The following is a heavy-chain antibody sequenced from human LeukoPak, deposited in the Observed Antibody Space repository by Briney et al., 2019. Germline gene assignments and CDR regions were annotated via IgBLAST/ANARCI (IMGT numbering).Heavy chain of an antibody. V-gene: IGHV3-21*01. CDR1: GFTFSSYS. Sequence: GGSLRLSCAASGFTFSSYSMNWVRQAPGKGLEGVSSISSSSSYIYYADSVKGRFTISRDNAKNSLYLQMNSLRAEDTAVYYCARAKGRSSPVNPWGQGTLVTVSS. D-gene: IGHD6-13*01. CDR2: ISSSSSYI. J-gene: IGHJ5*02. CDR3: ARAKGRSSPVNP.